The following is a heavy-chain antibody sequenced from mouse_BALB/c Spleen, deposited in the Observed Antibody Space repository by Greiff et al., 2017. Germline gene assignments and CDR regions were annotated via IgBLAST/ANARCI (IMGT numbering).Heavy chain of an antibody. J-gene: IGHJ4*01. Sequence: EVKVEESGGGLVKPGGSLKLSCAASGFTFSSYAMSWVRQSPEKRLEWVAEISSGGSYTYYPDTVTGRFTISRDNAKNTLYLEMSSLRSEDTAMYYCARDYYWGQGTSVTVSS. CDR3: ARDYY. CDR2: ISSGGSYT. CDR1: GFTFSSYA. V-gene: IGHV5-9-4*01.